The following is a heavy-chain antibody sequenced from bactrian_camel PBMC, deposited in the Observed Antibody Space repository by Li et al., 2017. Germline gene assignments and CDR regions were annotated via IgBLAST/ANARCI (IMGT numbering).Heavy chain of an antibody. J-gene: IGHJ6*01. Sequence: HVQLVESGGGSVQAGGSLRLSCTASGFVFGATQVGWYRGNECELVATIARYDRPYYASPAKGRFTISQDNRKTTMWLQMDSLKPEDTAHYYCAAVDVIRGLGLRTCDELAGFWAQGTQVTVS. CDR1: GFVFGATQ. CDR2: IARYDRP. CDR3: AAVDVIRGLGLRTCDELAGF. D-gene: IGHD1*01. V-gene: IGHV3S53*01.